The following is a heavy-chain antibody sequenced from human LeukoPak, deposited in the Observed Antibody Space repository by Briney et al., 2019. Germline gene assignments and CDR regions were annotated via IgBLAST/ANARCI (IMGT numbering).Heavy chain of an antibody. CDR2: ISAYNGNT. Sequence: ASVKVSCKASGYTFTSYGISWVRQAPGQGLEWMGWISAYNGNTNYAQKLQGRVTMTTDTSTSTAYMGLRSLRSDDTAVYYCARVLKDFDWLYPWDYWGQGTLVTVSS. CDR3: ARVLKDFDWLYPWDY. J-gene: IGHJ4*02. V-gene: IGHV1-18*01. CDR1: GYTFTSYG. D-gene: IGHD3-9*01.